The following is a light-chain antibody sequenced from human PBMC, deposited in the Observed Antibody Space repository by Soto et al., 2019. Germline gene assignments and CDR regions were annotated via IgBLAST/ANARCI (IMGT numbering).Light chain of an antibody. CDR1: QNIIND. CDR3: LQDYNYPRT. J-gene: IGKJ1*01. Sequence: AIQMTQSPSSLSASVGDRVTITCRASQNIINDLGWYQQKPGKAPKLLIYAASNLESGVPSRFSGSGGSGTDFTLTISSLQHEDFATYYCLQDYNYPRTFGQGTKVEIK. CDR2: AAS. V-gene: IGKV1-6*01.